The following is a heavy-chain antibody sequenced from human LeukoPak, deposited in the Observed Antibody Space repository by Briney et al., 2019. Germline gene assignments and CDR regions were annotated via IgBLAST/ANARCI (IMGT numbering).Heavy chain of an antibody. CDR1: SGSINSYY. V-gene: IGHV4-59*12. J-gene: IGHJ4*02. CDR2: IYYSGRT. CDR3: AMTAKIDY. D-gene: IGHD5-18*01. Sequence: SETLSLTCTVSSGSINSYYWSWVRQPPGKGLEYIGYIYYSGRTHYNPSLKSRVTISVDTSKNQFSLKLSSVTAADTAVYYCAMTAKIDYWGQGTLVTVSS.